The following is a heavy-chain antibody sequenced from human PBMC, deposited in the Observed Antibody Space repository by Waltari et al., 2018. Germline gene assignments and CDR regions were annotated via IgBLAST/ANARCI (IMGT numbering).Heavy chain of an antibody. Sequence: EVQLVESGGRLVKPGGSLRLSCAASGFTFYNAWMNWVRQAPGKGMELVGRIKSNTDGGTTDYAAPVKGRFTISRDTSKNTLYLQINSLKIEDTAVYYCTTDRYAEYVFDHWGQGTLVTVSS. D-gene: IGHD4-17*01. V-gene: IGHV3-15*01. J-gene: IGHJ4*02. CDR3: TTDRYAEYVFDH. CDR2: IKSNTDGGTT. CDR1: GFTFYNAW.